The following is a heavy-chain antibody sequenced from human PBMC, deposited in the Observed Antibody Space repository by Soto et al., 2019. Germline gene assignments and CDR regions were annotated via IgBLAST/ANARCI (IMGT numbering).Heavy chain of an antibody. CDR2: ISAYNGNT. CDR3: ARGGRSGYEYYYYYMDV. V-gene: IGHV1-18*01. J-gene: IGHJ6*03. CDR1: GYTFTSYG. Sequence: ASVKVSCKASGYTFTSYGISWVRQAPGQGLEWMGWISAYNGNTSYAQKLQGRVTMTTDTSTSTAYMELRSLRSDDTAVYYCARGGRSGYEYYYYYMDVWGKGTTVTVSS. D-gene: IGHD5-12*01.